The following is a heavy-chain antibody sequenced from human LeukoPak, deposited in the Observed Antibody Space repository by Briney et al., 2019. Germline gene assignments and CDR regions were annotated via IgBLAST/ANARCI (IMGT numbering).Heavy chain of an antibody. D-gene: IGHD6-6*01. J-gene: IGHJ4*02. CDR1: GFTFSSYA. CDR2: ISGSGGST. Sequence: GSLRLSCAASGFTFSSYAMSWVRQAPGKGLEWVSAISGSGGSTYYADSVKGRFTISRDNSKNTLYLQMNSQRAEDTAVYYCAKDGIAARPLGYWGQGTLVTVSS. CDR3: AKDGIAARPLGY. V-gene: IGHV3-23*01.